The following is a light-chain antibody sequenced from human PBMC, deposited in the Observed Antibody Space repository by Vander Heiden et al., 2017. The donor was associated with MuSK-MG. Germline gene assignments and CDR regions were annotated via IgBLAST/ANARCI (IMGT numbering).Light chain of an antibody. CDR1: QSVDTY. V-gene: IGKV3-11*01. Sequence: EIVLTQAPATLSLSPGERANRSCRASQSVDTYLAWFQQTPGQAPRLLIYDASTRASGTPARFSGRGSGTDFTLTISSLEPEDFAVFYCQQRYYWPLTFGGGTKVE. J-gene: IGKJ4*01. CDR2: DAS. CDR3: QQRYYWPLT.